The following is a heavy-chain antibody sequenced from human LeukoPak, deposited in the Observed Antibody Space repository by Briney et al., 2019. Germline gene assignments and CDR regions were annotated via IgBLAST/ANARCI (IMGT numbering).Heavy chain of an antibody. Sequence: GASVKVSCKVSGYTLTELSMHWVRQAPGKGLEWMGGFDPEDGETIYAQKFKGRVTMTEDTSTDTAYMELSSLRSEDTAVYYCATAIGTVAGTYWFDPWGQGTLVTVSS. V-gene: IGHV1-24*01. CDR2: FDPEDGET. D-gene: IGHD6-19*01. J-gene: IGHJ5*02. CDR1: GYTLTELS. CDR3: ATAIGTVAGTYWFDP.